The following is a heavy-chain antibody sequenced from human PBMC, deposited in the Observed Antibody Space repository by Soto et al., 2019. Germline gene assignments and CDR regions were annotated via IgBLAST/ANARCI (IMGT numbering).Heavy chain of an antibody. Sequence: QMQLVESGGGVVQPGTSLRVSCEVSGFPFSSYGMHWVRQAPGKGLEWVGAMSSEGNRQDYGDSVRGRFSISRDNSKNTLYLQMNSLRGDDTAVYFCARGYYSGSNPSSFDYWGQGTLVAVSS. CDR2: MSSEGNRQ. CDR3: ARGYYSGSNPSSFDY. D-gene: IGHD1-26*01. J-gene: IGHJ4*02. CDR1: GFPFSSYG. V-gene: IGHV3-30*03.